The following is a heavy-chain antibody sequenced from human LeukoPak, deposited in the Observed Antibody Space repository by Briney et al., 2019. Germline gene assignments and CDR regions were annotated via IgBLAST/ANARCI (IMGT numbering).Heavy chain of an antibody. CDR1: GDSVSSYY. V-gene: IGHV4-59*02. J-gene: IGHJ4*02. D-gene: IGHD3-9*01. CDR3: ARKRSFDL. Sequence: SETLSLTCTVSGDSVSSYYWSWIRQPPGKRLEWIGCIYYSESATYNPSLKSRVTISLDTSKNQFFLKLTSVTAADTAVYYCARKRSFDLWGQGTLVTVSS. CDR2: IYYSESA.